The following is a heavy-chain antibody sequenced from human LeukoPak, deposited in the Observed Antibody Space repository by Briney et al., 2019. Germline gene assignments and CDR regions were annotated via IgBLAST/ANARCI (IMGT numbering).Heavy chain of an antibody. CDR3: ARKVGYDSSGHFDY. V-gene: IGHV1-18*01. CDR2: ISVYNGNT. CDR1: GYTFTSYG. Sequence: ASVKVSCKASGYTFTSYGISWVRQAPGQGLEWMGWISVYNGNTNYAQKLQGRVTMTTDTSTSTAYMELRSLRSDDTAVYYCARKVGYDSSGHFDYWGQGTLVTVSS. D-gene: IGHD3-22*01. J-gene: IGHJ4*02.